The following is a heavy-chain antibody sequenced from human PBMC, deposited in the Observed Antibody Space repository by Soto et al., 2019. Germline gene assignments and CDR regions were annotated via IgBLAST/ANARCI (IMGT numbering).Heavy chain of an antibody. CDR2: MNQDGSQI. J-gene: IGHJ4*02. CDR3: ARDRGPNTPDY. V-gene: IGHV3-7*01. D-gene: IGHD2-2*02. CDR1: GFTFSNYW. Sequence: EVQVVESGGGLVQPGGSLRLSCAVSGFTFSNYWMTWVRQAPGKGLEWVAYMNQDGSQIYYVDSLRGRINISRDNAKNSLYLQMNSLRVEDTAVYYCARDRGPNTPDYWGQGTLVTVSS.